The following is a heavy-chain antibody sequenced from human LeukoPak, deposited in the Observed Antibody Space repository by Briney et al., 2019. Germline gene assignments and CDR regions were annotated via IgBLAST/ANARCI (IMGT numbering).Heavy chain of an antibody. D-gene: IGHD3-10*01. V-gene: IGHV4-61*02. J-gene: IGHJ4*02. Sequence: SETLSLTCTVSGGSISSGSYYWSWIRQPAGKGLEWIGRIYTSGSTNYNPSLKSRVTISVDTSKNQFSLKLSSVTAADTAVYYCARAQVRGVIGFDYWGQGTLVTVSS. CDR2: IYTSGST. CDR3: ARAQVRGVIGFDY. CDR1: GGSISSGSYY.